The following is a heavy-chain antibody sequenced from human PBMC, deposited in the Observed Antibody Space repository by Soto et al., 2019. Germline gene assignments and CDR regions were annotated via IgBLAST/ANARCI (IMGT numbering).Heavy chain of an antibody. Sequence: PSETVSLTCSVSGGSINGGGDSWTWIRQPPGKGLEWIGFIYHTGTTYYNPSLKSRVTISVDRSKNQFSLKLNSVTAADTAVYYCARGVIYYVSRRPPWFTLW. J-gene: IGHJ2*01. CDR2: IYHTGTT. D-gene: IGHD3-10*02. V-gene: IGHV4-30-2*01. CDR3: ARGVIYYVSRRPPWFTL. CDR1: GGSINGGGDS.